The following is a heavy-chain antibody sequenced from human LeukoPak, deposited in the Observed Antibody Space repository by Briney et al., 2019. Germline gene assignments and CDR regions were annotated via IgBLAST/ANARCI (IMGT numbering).Heavy chain of an antibody. D-gene: IGHD3-10*01. V-gene: IGHV1-2*02. J-gene: IGHJ5*02. CDR3: ARDRLVRGVIIFDP. CDR2: INPNSGGT. Sequence: ASVKVSCKASGYTFTGYYMHWVRQAPGRGLEWMGWINPNSGGTNYAQKFQGRVTMTRDTSISTAYMELSRLRSDDTAVYYCARDRLVRGVIIFDPWGQGTLVTVSS. CDR1: GYTFTGYY.